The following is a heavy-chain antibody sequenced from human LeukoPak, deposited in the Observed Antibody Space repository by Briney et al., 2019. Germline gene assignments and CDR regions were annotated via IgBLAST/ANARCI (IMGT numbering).Heavy chain of an antibody. CDR2: IYYSEST. CDR3: ARDFYDYVWGTNAFDI. CDR1: GVSISIYD. V-gene: IGHV4-59*01. Sequence: SETLSLTCTVSGVSISIYDWSWIRQPPGKGLEWNGYIYYSESTNYNPSLKSRVTISVDTSKNQFSLKLSSVTAADTAVYYCARDFYDYVWGTNAFDIWGQGTMVPVSS. J-gene: IGHJ3*02. D-gene: IGHD3-16*01.